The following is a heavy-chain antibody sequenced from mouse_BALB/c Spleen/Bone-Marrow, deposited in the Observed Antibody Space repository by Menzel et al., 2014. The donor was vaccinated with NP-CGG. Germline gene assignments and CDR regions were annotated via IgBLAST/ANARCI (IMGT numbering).Heavy chain of an antibody. CDR2: INNNGGST. D-gene: IGHD1-1*01. V-gene: IGHV5-6-3*01. CDR1: GFTFSSYG. J-gene: IGHJ1*01. Sequence: EVQLVESGGGLVQPGGSLKLSCVASGFTFSSYGMSWVRQTPDKRLELVATINNNGGSTYYPDSVKGQFIISRDNAKNTLFLQVSSLKSEDTAMYYCARVYGWYFDVWGAGTTVTVSS. CDR3: ARVYGWYFDV.